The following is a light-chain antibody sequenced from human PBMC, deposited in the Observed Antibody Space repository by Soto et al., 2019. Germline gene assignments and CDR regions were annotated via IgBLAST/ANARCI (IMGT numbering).Light chain of an antibody. CDR1: QSINSSY. Sequence: EIVLTQSPGTLSLSRGERATLSCRASQSINSSYIAWYQQKPGQAPRLLIYGASSRATGIPDRFSGSGSGTDFTLTISRLEPEDFAVYYCQQFGSSPGFTFGPGTIVDIK. CDR3: QQFGSSPGFT. V-gene: IGKV3-20*01. CDR2: GAS. J-gene: IGKJ3*01.